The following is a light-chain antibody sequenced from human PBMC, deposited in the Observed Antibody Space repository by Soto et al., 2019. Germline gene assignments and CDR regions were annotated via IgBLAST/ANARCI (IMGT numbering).Light chain of an antibody. J-gene: IGKJ4*01. V-gene: IGKV4-1*01. Sequence: DIVMTQSPDFLAVSLGERATINCKSSQSVLYSSNNKNYLAWYQQKPGQPPKLLISWASTRGSGVPDRFSGSGSGTDFTLIISSLQAEDVAVYYCQQFYGLPLTFGGGTKVEIK. CDR1: QSVLYSSNNKNY. CDR3: QQFYGLPLT. CDR2: WAS.